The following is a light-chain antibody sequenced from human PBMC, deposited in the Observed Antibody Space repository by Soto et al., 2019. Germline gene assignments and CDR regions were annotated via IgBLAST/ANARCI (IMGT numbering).Light chain of an antibody. CDR3: QQHDDYSNAT. J-gene: IGKJ2*01. V-gene: IGKV1-5*03. Sequence: DIQMTQSPSTLSASVGDRVTITCRASQIISSWLAGYQQKPGRAPNLLIYKASTLESGVPSRFSGSGSGTEFTLTRSSVQPDDFATYYCQQHDDYSNATFGQATKVDIK. CDR1: QIISSW. CDR2: KAS.